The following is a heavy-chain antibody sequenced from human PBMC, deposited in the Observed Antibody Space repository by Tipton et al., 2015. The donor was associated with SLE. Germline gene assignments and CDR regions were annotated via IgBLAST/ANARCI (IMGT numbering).Heavy chain of an antibody. V-gene: IGHV3-7*03. Sequence: SLRLSCIVSGFTFSNNWMAWVRQAPGKGLEWVAHIREDGSEKFHVDSVRGRFAISRDNAKTSLNLQMNSLRTGDTALYYCARGLLGRKVGATDGFDIWGRGKMVTVSS. J-gene: IGHJ3*02. CDR3: ARGLLGRKVGATDGFDI. CDR1: GFTFSNNW. CDR2: IREDGSEK. D-gene: IGHD1-26*01.